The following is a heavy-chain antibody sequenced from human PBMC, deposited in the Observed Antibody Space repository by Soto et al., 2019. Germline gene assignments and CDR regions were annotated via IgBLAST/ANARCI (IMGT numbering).Heavy chain of an antibody. CDR3: ARAYYDYIWGSYRQNPYYFDY. D-gene: IGHD3-16*02. CDR1: GGSISSYY. CDR2: IYYSGST. V-gene: IGHV4-59*01. J-gene: IGHJ4*02. Sequence: SETLSLTCTVSGGSISSYYWSWIRQPPGKGLEWIGYIYYSGSTNYNPSLKSRVTISVDTSKNQFSLKLSSVTAADTAVYYCARAYYDYIWGSYRQNPYYFDYWGQGTLVTVSS.